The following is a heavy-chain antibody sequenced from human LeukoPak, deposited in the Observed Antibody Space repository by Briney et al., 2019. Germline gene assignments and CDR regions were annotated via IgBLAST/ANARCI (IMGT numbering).Heavy chain of an antibody. CDR3: ARDRNYGVAFDY. V-gene: IGHV3-7*01. D-gene: IGHD4-17*01. J-gene: IGHJ4*02. Sequence: GSLRLSCAASGFTFSNYWMSWVRQAPGKGLEWVANIKQDGSEKYYVDSVKGRFTISRDNAKNSLYLQMNSLRAEDTAVYYCARDRNYGVAFDYWGQGTLVTVSS. CDR2: IKQDGSEK. CDR1: GFTFSNYW.